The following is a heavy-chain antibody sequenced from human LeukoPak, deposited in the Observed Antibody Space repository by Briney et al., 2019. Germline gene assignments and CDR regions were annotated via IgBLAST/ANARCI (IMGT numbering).Heavy chain of an antibody. V-gene: IGHV3-7*01. Sequence: PGGSLRLSCVASGFTFSRSWMDWVRQAPGKGLEWVANIKEDGSQTYYVDSAKGRFTISRDNAKNPLYLQMDSLRVEDTAIYYCAKSLDYWGRGTLVTVSS. CDR3: AKSLDY. CDR2: IKEDGSQT. CDR1: GFTFSRSW. J-gene: IGHJ4*02.